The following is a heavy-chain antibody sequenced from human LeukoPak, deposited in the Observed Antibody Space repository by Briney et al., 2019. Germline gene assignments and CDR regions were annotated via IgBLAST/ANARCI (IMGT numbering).Heavy chain of an antibody. CDR3: AREFIAAFDY. D-gene: IGHD6-13*01. V-gene: IGHV4-31*03. CDR2: IYYSGST. CDR1: GGSISSGAYY. Sequence: KTSETLSLTCTVSGGSISSGAYYWSWIRQHPGKGLEWIGYIYYSGSTYYNPSLKSRVTISVDTSKNQFSLKLSSVTAADTAVYYYAREFIAAFDYWGQGTLVTVSS. J-gene: IGHJ4*02.